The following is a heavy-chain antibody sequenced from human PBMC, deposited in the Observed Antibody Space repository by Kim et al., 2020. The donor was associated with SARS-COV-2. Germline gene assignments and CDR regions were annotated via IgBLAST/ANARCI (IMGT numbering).Heavy chain of an antibody. CDR2: IYSGGST. V-gene: IGHV3-53*01. CDR3: ERVGGRGYYYFDY. CDR1: GFTVSSNY. Sequence: GGSLRLSCAASGFTVSSNYMSWVRQAPGKGLEWVSFIYSGGSTYYADSVKGRFTIPRDNSKNTLYLQMNSLRAEDTAVYYCERVGGRGYYYFDYWCQGTLVTVSS. J-gene: IGHJ4*02. D-gene: IGHD3-3*01.